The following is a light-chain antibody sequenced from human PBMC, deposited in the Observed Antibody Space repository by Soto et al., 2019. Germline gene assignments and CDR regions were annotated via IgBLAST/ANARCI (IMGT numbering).Light chain of an antibody. CDR1: QSVRNNY. J-gene: IGKJ2*01. V-gene: IGKV3-20*01. Sequence: EIVLTQSPGTLSLSPGERATLSCRTSQSVRNNYLAWYQQKPGQAPRLLIYGASGRATGIPDRFSGSGSGTDFTLTISRLEPKDFAVYYCQQYGSSPYTFGQGTKLEI. CDR3: QQYGSSPYT. CDR2: GAS.